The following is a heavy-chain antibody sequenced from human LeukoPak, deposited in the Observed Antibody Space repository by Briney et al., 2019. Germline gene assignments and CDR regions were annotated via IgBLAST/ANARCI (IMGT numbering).Heavy chain of an antibody. CDR2: LSAYNGNT. CDR1: GYTFTSYG. CDR3: ARDAGSYCSSTSCYEIDY. D-gene: IGHD2-2*01. Sequence: ASVKVSCKASGYTFTSYGISWVRQAPGQGLEWMGWLSAYNGNTNYAQKLQGRVTMTTDTSTSTAYMELRSLRSDDTAVYYCARDAGSYCSSTSCYEIDYWGQGTLVTVSS. V-gene: IGHV1-18*01. J-gene: IGHJ4*02.